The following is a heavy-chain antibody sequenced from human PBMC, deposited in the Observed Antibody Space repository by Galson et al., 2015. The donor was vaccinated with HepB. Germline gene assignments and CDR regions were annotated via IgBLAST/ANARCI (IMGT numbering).Heavy chain of an antibody. D-gene: IGHD3-10*01. Sequence: SLRLSCAASGFTFSSYAMSWVRQAPGKGLEWVSAISGSGGSTYYADSVKGRFTISRDNSKNTLYLQMNSLRAEDTAVYYCAKVPEGPQFGELFFIDYWGQGTLVTVSS. CDR3: AKVPEGPQFGELFFIDY. CDR1: GFTFSSYA. V-gene: IGHV3-23*01. J-gene: IGHJ4*02. CDR2: ISGSGGST.